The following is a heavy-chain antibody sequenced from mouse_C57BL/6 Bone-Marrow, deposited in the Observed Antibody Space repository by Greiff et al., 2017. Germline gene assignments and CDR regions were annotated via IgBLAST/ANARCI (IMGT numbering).Heavy chain of an antibody. Sequence: QVQLQQPGAELVRPGTSVKLSCKASGYTFTSYWMHWVKQRPGQGLEWIGVIDPSDSYTKYNQQFKGKATLTVDTSSSTDYMQISSLTSEDSAVYYCARGLLRDFDVWGTGTTVTVSS. CDR3: ARGLLRDFDV. CDR2: IDPSDSYT. D-gene: IGHD1-1*01. V-gene: IGHV1-59*01. J-gene: IGHJ1*03. CDR1: GYTFTSYW.